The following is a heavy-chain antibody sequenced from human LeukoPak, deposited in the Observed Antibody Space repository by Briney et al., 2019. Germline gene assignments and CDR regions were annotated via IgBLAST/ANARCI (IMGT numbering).Heavy chain of an antibody. J-gene: IGHJ4*02. CDR3: ARDIWSQHQFDC. V-gene: IGHV1-2*02. CDR2: INPNSGGT. CDR1: GYTFTGYY. Sequence: ASVKVSCKASGYTFTGYYMHWVRQAPGQGLEWMGWINPNSGGTNYAQKFQGRVTMTRDTSISTAYMELSRLRSDDRAVYYCARDIWSQHQFDCWGQGTLVTVSS. D-gene: IGHD3-3*01.